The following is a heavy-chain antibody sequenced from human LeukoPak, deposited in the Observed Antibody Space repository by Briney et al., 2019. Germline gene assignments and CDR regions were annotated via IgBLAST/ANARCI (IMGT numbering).Heavy chain of an antibody. Sequence: PSETLSLTCAVYGGSFSGYYWSWIRQPPGKGLEWIGYISYSGSTNYNPSLKSRVTMSVHTSKNQFSLKLSSVTAADTAVYYCARVGLHPDYYDSSGYYYGMDVWGQGTTVTVSS. V-gene: IGHV4-59*12. D-gene: IGHD3-22*01. CDR1: GGSFSGYY. CDR2: ISYSGST. J-gene: IGHJ6*02. CDR3: ARVGLHPDYYDSSGYYYGMDV.